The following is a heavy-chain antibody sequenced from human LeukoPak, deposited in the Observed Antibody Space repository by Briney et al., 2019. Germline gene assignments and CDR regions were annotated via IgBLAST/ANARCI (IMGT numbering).Heavy chain of an antibody. D-gene: IGHD4-17*01. CDR1: GGTFSSYA. Sequence: ASVKVSCKASGGTFSSYAISWVRQAPGQGLEWMGRIIPIFGTANYARKFQGRVTITTDESTSTAYMELSSLRSEDTAVHYCASLHTTVTKGWFDPWGQGTLVTVSS. V-gene: IGHV1-69*05. CDR3: ASLHTTVTKGWFDP. J-gene: IGHJ5*02. CDR2: IIPIFGTA.